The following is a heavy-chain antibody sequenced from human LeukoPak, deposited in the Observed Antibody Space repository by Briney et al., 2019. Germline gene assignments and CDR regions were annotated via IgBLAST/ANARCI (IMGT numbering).Heavy chain of an antibody. CDR2: INHSGST. J-gene: IGHJ4*02. V-gene: IGHV4-34*01. Sequence: SETLSLTCAVYGGSFSGYYWSWIRQPPGKGLEWIGEINHSGSTNYNPSLKGRVTISVDTSKNQFSLKLSSVTAADTAVYYCASEVEVGARYFDYWGQGTLVTVSS. CDR1: GGSFSGYY. D-gene: IGHD1-26*01. CDR3: ASEVEVGARYFDY.